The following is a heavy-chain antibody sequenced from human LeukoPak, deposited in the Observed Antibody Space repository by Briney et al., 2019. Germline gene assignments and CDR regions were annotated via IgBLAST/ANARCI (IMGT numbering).Heavy chain of an antibody. D-gene: IGHD4-23*01. J-gene: IGHJ5*02. Sequence: GASVKVSCKASGYTFTSYGISWVRQAPGQGLEWMGRINPNSGGANYGQKFQGRVTMTRDRSITTAYMELSRLRSDDTAMYYCARDQGDGGNTFDPWGQGTLVTVSS. CDR1: GYTFTSYG. CDR2: INPNSGGA. CDR3: ARDQGDGGNTFDP. V-gene: IGHV1-2*06.